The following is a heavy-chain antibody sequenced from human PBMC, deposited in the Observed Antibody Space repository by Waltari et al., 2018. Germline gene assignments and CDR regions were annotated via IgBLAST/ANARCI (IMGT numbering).Heavy chain of an antibody. D-gene: IGHD6-6*01. J-gene: IGHJ5*02. CDR1: GYTLTELS. Sequence: QVQLVQSGAEVKKPGASVKVSCKVSGYTLTELSMHWVRQAPGKGLEWMGGFDPEDGETIYAQKFQGRVTMTEDTSTDTAYMELSSLRSEDTAVYYCATSYSSSFGAYNWFDPWGQGTLVTVSS. CDR3: ATSYSSSFGAYNWFDP. CDR2: FDPEDGET. V-gene: IGHV1-24*01.